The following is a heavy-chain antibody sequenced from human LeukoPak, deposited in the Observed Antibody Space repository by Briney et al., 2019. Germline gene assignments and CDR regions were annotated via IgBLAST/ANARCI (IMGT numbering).Heavy chain of an antibody. CDR2: IKQDGREK. V-gene: IGHV3-7*01. CDR1: GFSFSSYW. Sequence: GGSLRLSCAASGFSFSSYWMSWVRQAPGKGLEWVANIKQDGREKYYVDSVRGRFTISRDNAKNSLYLQMNSLRAEDTAVYYCVRDQGKAVAGTSSAFDIWGQGTMVTVSS. D-gene: IGHD6-19*01. CDR3: VRDQGKAVAGTSSAFDI. J-gene: IGHJ3*02.